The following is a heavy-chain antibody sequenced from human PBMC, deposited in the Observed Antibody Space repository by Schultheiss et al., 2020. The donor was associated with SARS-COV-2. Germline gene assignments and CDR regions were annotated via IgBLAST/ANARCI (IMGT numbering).Heavy chain of an antibody. CDR3: TTDREWSYGMDV. D-gene: IGHD3-3*01. CDR1: GFTFSSYE. J-gene: IGHJ6*02. V-gene: IGHV3-15*01. Sequence: GGSLRLSCAASGFTFSSYEMNWVRQAPGKGLEWVGRIKSKTDGGTTDYAAPVKGRFTISRDDSKNTLYLQMNSLKTEDTAVYYCTTDREWSYGMDVWGQGTTVTVSS. CDR2: IKSKTDGGTT.